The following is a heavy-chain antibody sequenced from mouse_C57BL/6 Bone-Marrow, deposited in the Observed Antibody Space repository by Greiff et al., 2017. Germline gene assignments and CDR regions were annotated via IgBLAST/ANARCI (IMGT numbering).Heavy chain of an antibody. Sequence: VKLVESGAELARPGASVKLSCKASGYTFTSYGISWVKQRTGQGLEWIGEIYPRSGNTYYNEKFKGKATLTADKSSSTAYMELRSLTSEDSAVYFWTICYYGRGASFAYWGQGTLVTVSA. D-gene: IGHD1-1*01. CDR1: GYTFTSYG. V-gene: IGHV1-81*01. CDR3: TICYYGRGASFAY. CDR2: IYPRSGNT. J-gene: IGHJ3*01.